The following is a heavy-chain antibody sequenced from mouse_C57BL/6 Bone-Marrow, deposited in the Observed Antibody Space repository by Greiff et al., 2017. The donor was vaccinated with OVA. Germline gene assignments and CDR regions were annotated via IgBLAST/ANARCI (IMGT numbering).Heavy chain of an antibody. CDR3: ARNGSSYYAMDY. V-gene: IGHV1-4*01. D-gene: IGHD1-1*01. CDR2: INPSSGYT. CDR1: GYTFTSYT. J-gene: IGHJ4*01. Sequence: VQLQQSGAELARPGASVKMSCKASGYTFTSYTMLWVKQRPGQGLEWIGYINPSSGYTKYNQKFKDKATLTADKSSSTAYMQLSSLTSEDSAVYYCARNGSSYYAMDYWGQGTSVTVSS.